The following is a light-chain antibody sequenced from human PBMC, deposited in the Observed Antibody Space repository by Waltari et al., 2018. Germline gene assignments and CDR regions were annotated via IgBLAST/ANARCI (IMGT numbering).Light chain of an antibody. CDR3: QQSYNAPYT. J-gene: IGKJ2*01. CDR2: VAS. V-gene: IGKV1-39*01. CDR1: QSISNY. Sequence: DIQMTPSPSSLPASVGDRVTITCRSSQSISNYLNWYQHKPGEAPKLLVYVASNLQRGVPSRFSGSGSETDFTLTISSLQLEDFATYYCQQSYNAPYTFGQGTNVEIK.